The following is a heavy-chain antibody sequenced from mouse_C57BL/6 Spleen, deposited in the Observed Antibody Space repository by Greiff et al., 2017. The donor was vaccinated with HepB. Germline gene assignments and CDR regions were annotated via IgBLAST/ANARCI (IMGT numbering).Heavy chain of an antibody. CDR2: IYPRDGST. CDR1: GYTFTDHT. CDR3: ARYYYGNYEGFAY. J-gene: IGHJ3*01. Sequence: VQLQESDAELVKPGASVKISCKVSGYTFTDHTIHWMKQRPEQGLEWIGYIYPRDGSTKYNEKFKGKATLTADKSSSTAYMQLNSLTSEDSAVYFCARYYYGNYEGFAYWGQGTLVTVSA. V-gene: IGHV1-78*01. D-gene: IGHD2-1*01.